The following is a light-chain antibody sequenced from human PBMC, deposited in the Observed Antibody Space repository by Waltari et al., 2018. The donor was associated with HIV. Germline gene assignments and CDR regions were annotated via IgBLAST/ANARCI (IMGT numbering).Light chain of an antibody. Sequence: EIVLTQSPDFLSVTPKKTVTITCRASQSVGTSLHWYQQKPDQSPKLLIKYASQSFSGVPSRFSGSGSGTDFTLTINSLEAEDAATYYCHQSSSLPRTFGQGTKVEIK. V-gene: IGKV6-21*01. CDR1: QSVGTS. CDR2: YAS. CDR3: HQSSSLPRT. J-gene: IGKJ1*01.